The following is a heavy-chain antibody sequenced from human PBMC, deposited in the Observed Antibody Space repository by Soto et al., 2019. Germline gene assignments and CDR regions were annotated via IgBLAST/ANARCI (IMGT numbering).Heavy chain of an antibody. CDR3: ASAVTWGLDV. Sequence: EVQLVESGGGLVQPGGSLRLSCAASGFTFSLYSMSWVRQAPGKGLEWVSYISRSSTGIHYADSVKGRFTISRDDATNSMHLQMNSLRDGDTAVYYFASAVTWGLDVWCQGTTVSISS. V-gene: IGHV3-48*02. CDR2: ISRSSTGI. J-gene: IGHJ6*02. CDR1: GFTFSLYS. D-gene: IGHD3-10*01.